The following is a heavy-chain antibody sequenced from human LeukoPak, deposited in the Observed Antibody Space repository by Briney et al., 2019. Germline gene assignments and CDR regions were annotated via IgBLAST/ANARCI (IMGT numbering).Heavy chain of an antibody. J-gene: IGHJ4*02. CDR3: ARGRYYNGSSFYLHYPFDY. V-gene: IGHV1-69*04. D-gene: IGHD3-22*01. CDR1: GGTFSSYA. Sequence: GASVKVSCKASGGTFSSYAISWVRQAPGRGLEWMGRIIPILGIANYAQKFQGRVTITADKSTSTAYMELSSLRSEDTAVYYCARGRYYNGSSFYLHYPFDYWGQGTLVSVSS. CDR2: IIPILGIA.